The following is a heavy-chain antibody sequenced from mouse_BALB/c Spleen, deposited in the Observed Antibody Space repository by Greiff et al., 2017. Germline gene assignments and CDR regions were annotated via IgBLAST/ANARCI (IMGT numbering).Heavy chain of an antibody. CDR1: GYTFTSYW. V-gene: IGHV1-7*01. D-gene: IGHD2-1*01. Sequence: LQESGAELAKPGASVKMSCKASGYTFTSYWMHWVKQRPGQGLEWIGYINPSTGYTECNQKFKDKATLTADKSSSTAYMQLSSLTSEDSAVYYCARILLRAMDYWGQGTSVTVSS. CDR3: ARILLRAMDY. CDR2: INPSTGYT. J-gene: IGHJ4*01.